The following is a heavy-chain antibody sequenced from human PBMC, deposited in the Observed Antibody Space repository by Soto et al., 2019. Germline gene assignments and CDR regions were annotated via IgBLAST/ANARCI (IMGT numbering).Heavy chain of an antibody. CDR1: GGSISSGGYS. J-gene: IGHJ6*02. Sequence: QLQLQESGSGLVKPSQTLSLTCAVSGGSISSGGYSWSWIRQPPGKGLEWIGYIYHSGSTYYNPSLKSRVTISVDRSKNQFSLKLSSVTAADTAVYYCARGRPLAYYDFWSGVYGMDVWGQGNTVTVSS. CDR2: IYHSGST. CDR3: ARGRPLAYYDFWSGVYGMDV. V-gene: IGHV4-30-2*01. D-gene: IGHD3-3*01.